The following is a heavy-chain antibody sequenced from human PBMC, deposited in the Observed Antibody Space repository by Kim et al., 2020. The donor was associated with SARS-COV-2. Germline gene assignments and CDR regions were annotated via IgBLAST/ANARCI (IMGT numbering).Heavy chain of an antibody. CDR2: ISYDGSDK. CDR1: GFTFSSYG. CDR3: AKEVTSGFSNYYYGMDV. V-gene: IGHV3-30*18. J-gene: IGHJ6*02. Sequence: GGSLRLSCAASGFTFSSYGMHWVRQAPGKGLEWVAVISYDGSDKYFADSVKGRFTISRDNSKNTLYLQMNSLRAEDTAVYYCAKEVTSGFSNYYYGMDVWGQGTTVTVSS. D-gene: IGHD4-4*01.